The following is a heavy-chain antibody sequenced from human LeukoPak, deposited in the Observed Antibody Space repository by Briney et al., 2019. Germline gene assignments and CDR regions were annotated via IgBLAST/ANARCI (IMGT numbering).Heavy chain of an antibody. CDR3: AKERAGYTNPYYFDY. D-gene: IGHD3-16*02. Sequence: GGSLRLSCAASGFTFSTASLHWVRQAPGRGLEWVSAFDTGFGTYYPDSLKGRFTISRDNSKNTLFLQMNSLRAEDTAVYYCAKERAGYTNPYYFDYWGQGTLVTVSS. CDR2: FDTGFGT. V-gene: IGHV3-23*01. CDR1: GFTFSTAS. J-gene: IGHJ4*02.